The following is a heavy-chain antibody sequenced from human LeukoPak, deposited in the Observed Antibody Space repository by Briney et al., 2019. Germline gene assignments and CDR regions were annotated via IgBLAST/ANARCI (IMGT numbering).Heavy chain of an antibody. D-gene: IGHD4-23*01. CDR1: GFTFSSYS. Sequence: GGSLRLSCAASGFTFSSYSMNWVRQAPGKGLEWVSSISSSSRYIYYADSVKGRFTISRDNAKNTLYLQMNSLRAEDTAVYYCARGNDYGGNLGYWGQGTLVTVSS. V-gene: IGHV3-21*01. CDR3: ARGNDYGGNLGY. J-gene: IGHJ4*02. CDR2: ISSSSRYI.